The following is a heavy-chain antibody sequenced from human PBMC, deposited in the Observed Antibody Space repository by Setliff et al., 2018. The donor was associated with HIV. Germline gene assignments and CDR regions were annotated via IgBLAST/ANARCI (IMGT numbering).Heavy chain of an antibody. Sequence: SETLSLTCTVSGGSVSGSSYYWGWIRQPPGKGLEWIGSIYYSGSTYYNPSLKSRVTISVDTSKNQFSLKLSSVTAADTAVYYCARLGQLGGAFDIWGQGTMVT. CDR2: IYYSGST. D-gene: IGHD6-6*01. CDR3: ARLGQLGGAFDI. V-gene: IGHV4-39*01. J-gene: IGHJ3*02. CDR1: GGSVSGSSYY.